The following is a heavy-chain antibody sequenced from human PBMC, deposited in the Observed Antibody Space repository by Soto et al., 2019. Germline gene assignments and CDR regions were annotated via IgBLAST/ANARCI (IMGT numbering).Heavy chain of an antibody. Sequence: PPETLSLTCTVPGGPPRSSYWRWVRQPPAKGLEWIGYIYYSGSTNYNPSLKSRVTISVDTSKNQFSLKLSSVTAADTAVYYCARDRSPYYDSSGYFDYWGQGTQVTVSS. CDR2: IYYSGST. CDR1: GGPPRSSY. CDR3: ARDRSPYYDSSGYFDY. J-gene: IGHJ4*02. V-gene: IGHV4-59*01. D-gene: IGHD3-22*01.